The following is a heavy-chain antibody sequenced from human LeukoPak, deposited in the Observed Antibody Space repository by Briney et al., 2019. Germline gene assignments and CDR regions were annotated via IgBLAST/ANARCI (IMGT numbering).Heavy chain of an antibody. J-gene: IGHJ5*01. D-gene: IGHD3-10*01. CDR2: VSGSGDRI. CDR1: GFTFSSYV. V-gene: IGHV3-23*01. Sequence: GGSLRLSCAASGFTFSSYVMNWVRQAPGKGLEWVSVVSGSGDRIYYADSVKGRFTISRDNSKNTLFLQMNGLRAEDTAIYYCARGVTMVRGVISWFDSWGQGTLVTVSS. CDR3: ARGVTMVRGVISWFDS.